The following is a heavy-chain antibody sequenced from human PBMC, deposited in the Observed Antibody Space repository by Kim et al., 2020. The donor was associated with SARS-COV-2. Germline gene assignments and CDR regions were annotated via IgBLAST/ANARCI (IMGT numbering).Heavy chain of an antibody. CDR3: ARGRYYDILTGYSASEYYYYYYGMDV. CDR2: MNPNSGNT. Sequence: ASVKVSCKASGYTFTSYDINWVRQATGQGLEWMGWMNPNSGNTGYAQKFQGRVTMTRNTSISTAYMELSSLRSEDTAVYYCARGRYYDILTGYSASEYYYYYYGMDVWGQGTTVTVSS. CDR1: GYTFTSYD. J-gene: IGHJ6*02. V-gene: IGHV1-8*01. D-gene: IGHD3-9*01.